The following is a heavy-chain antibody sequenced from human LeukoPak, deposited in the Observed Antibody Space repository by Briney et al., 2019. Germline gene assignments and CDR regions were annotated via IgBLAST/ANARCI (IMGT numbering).Heavy chain of an antibody. CDR3: ARESGYYYDTSGYTFDY. CDR1: GGSSNNYY. V-gene: IGHV4-4*07. Sequence: KPSETLSLTCTVSGGSSNNYYWSWIRQSAGKGLEWIGRTYTSGSTNYNPSLKSRVSMSVDTSKNQFSLRLRSVTAADTAVYYCARESGYYYDTSGYTFDYWGQGILVTVSS. D-gene: IGHD3-22*01. J-gene: IGHJ4*02. CDR2: TYTSGST.